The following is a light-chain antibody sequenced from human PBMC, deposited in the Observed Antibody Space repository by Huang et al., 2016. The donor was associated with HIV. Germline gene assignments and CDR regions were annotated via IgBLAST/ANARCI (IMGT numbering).Light chain of an antibody. V-gene: IGKV3-20*01. J-gene: IGKJ3*01. CDR1: QSVDSNY. Sequence: EIVMTQSPGTLSLSPGERATLSCRASQSVDSNYFAWYQQKPGQAPRLLSYATSSRATGIPDRFSGSGSGTDFTLTIRRLEPEDFAVYYCQQYGSSPPFTFGPGTKVDIK. CDR2: ATS. CDR3: QQYGSSPPFT.